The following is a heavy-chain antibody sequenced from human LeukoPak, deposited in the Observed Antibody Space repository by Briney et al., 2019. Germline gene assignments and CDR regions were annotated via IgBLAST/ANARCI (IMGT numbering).Heavy chain of an antibody. CDR2: INPNSGGT. Sequence: GASVKVSCKASGYTLTGYYTHWVRQAPGQGLEWMGWINPNSGGTNYAQKFQGRVTMTRDTSISTAYMELSRLRSDDTAVYYCARDIVVVPAATVVYYYYGMDVWGQGTTVTVSS. D-gene: IGHD2-2*01. J-gene: IGHJ6*02. CDR1: GYTLTGYY. CDR3: ARDIVVVPAATVVYYYYGMDV. V-gene: IGHV1-2*02.